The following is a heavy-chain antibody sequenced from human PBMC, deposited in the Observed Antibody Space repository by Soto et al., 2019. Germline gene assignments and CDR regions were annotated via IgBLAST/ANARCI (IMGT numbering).Heavy chain of an antibody. CDR3: AAATTWNFHFPY. D-gene: IGHD1-7*01. CDR2: IWYDGSNK. J-gene: IGHJ4*02. Sequence: QAQLVESGGGVVQPGTSLRLSCAASGFTISTHGMHWVRQAPGKGLEWLANIWYDGSNKFYAESVKGRFSISKDNSKNTLYLQMSSLRAEDTAVYYCAAATTWNFHFPYWGQGTQGTVSS. V-gene: IGHV3-33*03. CDR1: GFTISTHG.